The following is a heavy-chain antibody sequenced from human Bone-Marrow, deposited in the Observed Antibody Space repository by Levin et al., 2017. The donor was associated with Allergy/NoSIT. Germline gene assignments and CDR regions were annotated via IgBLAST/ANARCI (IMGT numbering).Heavy chain of an antibody. V-gene: IGHV4-59*01. CDR1: AGSIASYF. CDR2: VYYSGST. CDR3: ARSPMGGTGTTYFDS. Sequence: SQTLSLTCNISAGSIASYFWHWIRQSPGRGLEWMGYVYYSGSTNYNPSLTSRVTISVDTSQNQFSLNLKSVTAAATAVYFFARSPMGGTGTTYFDSWGQGALVTVSS. D-gene: IGHD1-1*01. J-gene: IGHJ4*02.